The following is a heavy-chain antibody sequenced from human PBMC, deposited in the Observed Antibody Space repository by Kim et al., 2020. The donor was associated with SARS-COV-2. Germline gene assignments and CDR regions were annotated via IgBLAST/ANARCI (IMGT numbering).Heavy chain of an antibody. J-gene: IGHJ4*02. V-gene: IGHV4-59*13. D-gene: IGHD3-22*01. CDR3: ARAYYDSSGYYYDY. CDR2: IYYSGST. Sequence: SETLSLTCTVSGGSISSYYWSWIRQPPGKGLEWIGYIYYSGSTNYNPSLKSRVTISVDTSKNQFSLKLSSVTAADTAVYYCARAYYDSSGYYYDYWGQGTLVTVS. CDR1: GGSISSYY.